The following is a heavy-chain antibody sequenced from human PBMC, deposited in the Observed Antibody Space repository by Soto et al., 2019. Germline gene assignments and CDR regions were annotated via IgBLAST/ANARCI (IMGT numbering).Heavy chain of an antibody. D-gene: IGHD3-10*01. V-gene: IGHV1-69*06. J-gene: IGHJ6*02. CDR3: ATHGATTMARGAMKHYYYVMDV. CDR2: IIPIFDTL. Sequence: QVQLVQSGAEAGKPGSSVKVSCRASGGIFSSFTISWVRQAPGQGLEWLGGIIPIFDTLTYAQNFQGRVTITADKATNTVYMELSSLRSEDTAVYYCATHGATTMARGAMKHYYYVMDVWGQGTTVTVSS. CDR1: GGIFSSFT.